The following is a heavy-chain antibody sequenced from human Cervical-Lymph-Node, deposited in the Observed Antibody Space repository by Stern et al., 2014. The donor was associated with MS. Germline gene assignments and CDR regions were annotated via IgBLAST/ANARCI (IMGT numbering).Heavy chain of an antibody. D-gene: IGHD6-6*01. CDR1: GYSFTSYW. Sequence: VQLVQSGAEVKKPGESLKISCKGSGYSFTSYWIGWVRQMPGKGLEWMGIIYPGDSDTRYSPSFQGQVTISADKSISTAYLQWSSLKASDTAMYYCARDLGNIAARPLPYYYYYYGMDVWGQGTTVTVSS. CDR3: ARDLGNIAARPLPYYYYYYGMDV. J-gene: IGHJ6*02. CDR2: IYPGDSDT. V-gene: IGHV5-51*03.